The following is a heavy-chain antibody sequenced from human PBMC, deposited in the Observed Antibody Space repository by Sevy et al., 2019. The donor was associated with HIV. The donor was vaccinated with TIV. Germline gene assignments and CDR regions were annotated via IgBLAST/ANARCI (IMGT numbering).Heavy chain of an antibody. Sequence: GGSLRLSCAASGFTFSSYGMHWVRQAPGKGLEWVAVISYDGSNKYYADSVKGRFTISRDNSKNTLYLQMNSLRAEDTAVYDCAKDGSTGGRYSSSWHRQKSGYFQHWGQGTLVTVSS. J-gene: IGHJ1*01. CDR2: ISYDGSNK. D-gene: IGHD6-13*01. V-gene: IGHV3-30*18. CDR1: GFTFSSYG. CDR3: AKDGSTGGRYSSSWHRQKSGYFQH.